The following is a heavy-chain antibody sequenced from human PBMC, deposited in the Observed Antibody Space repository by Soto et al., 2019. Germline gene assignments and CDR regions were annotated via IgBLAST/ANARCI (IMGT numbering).Heavy chain of an antibody. Sequence: GGSLRLSCAASGFTFSSYAMSWVRQAPGKGLEWVSAISGSGGSTYYADSVKGRFTISRDNSKNTLYLQMNSLRAEDTAVYYCANSLIDGGGYSGYESDYWGQGTLVTVSS. CDR1: GFTFSSYA. CDR3: ANSLIDGGGYSGYESDY. D-gene: IGHD5-12*01. CDR2: ISGSGGST. J-gene: IGHJ4*02. V-gene: IGHV3-23*01.